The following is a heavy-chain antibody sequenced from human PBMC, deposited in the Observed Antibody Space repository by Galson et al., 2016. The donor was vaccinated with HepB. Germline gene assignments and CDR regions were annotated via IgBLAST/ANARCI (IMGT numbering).Heavy chain of an antibody. Sequence: PALVQPTQTLTLTCTFSGFSLTSSGEGVGWIRQPPGKALEWLSLIYWDGDKRYSPPLKSRLTITADTSKNQVVLTMTNMDPVDTATYYCAHRRRTVVVGTQFDSWGQGILVTVSS. J-gene: IGHJ4*02. CDR3: AHRRRTVVVGTQFDS. CDR1: GFSLTSSGEG. CDR2: IYWDGDK. V-gene: IGHV2-5*02. D-gene: IGHD2-21*01.